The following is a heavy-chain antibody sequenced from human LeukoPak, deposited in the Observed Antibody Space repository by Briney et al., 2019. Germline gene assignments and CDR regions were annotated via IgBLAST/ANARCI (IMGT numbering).Heavy chain of an antibody. CDR1: GFTFSSYH. CDR2: VNESGGT. J-gene: IGHJ4*02. D-gene: IGHD6-13*01. CDR3: ARPRSSRPELTY. V-gene: IGHV4-34*01. Sequence: PGGSLRLSCAASGFTFSSYHMNWIRQPPGKGPEWIGEVNESGGTNINPSLRSRVILSVDTSMNQFSLKLISVTAADTGVYCCARPRSSRPELTYWGQGTLVTVSS.